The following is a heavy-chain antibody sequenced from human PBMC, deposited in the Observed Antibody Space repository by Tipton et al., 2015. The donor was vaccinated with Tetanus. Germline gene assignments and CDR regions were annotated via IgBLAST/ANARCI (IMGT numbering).Heavy chain of an antibody. Sequence: GLVKPSETLSLTCSVSGGSIDSSNYYWSWIRQSAAMGLEWIGRINTSGSSDYNPSLKGRVTMSIDTSGNRFSLDLTSVTAADTAIYYCARASHFQWERVRLDYWGQGLRVTVSS. CDR1: GGSIDSSNYY. CDR3: ARASHFQWERVRLDY. D-gene: IGHD1-1*01. J-gene: IGHJ4*02. V-gene: IGHV4-61*02. CDR2: INTSGSS.